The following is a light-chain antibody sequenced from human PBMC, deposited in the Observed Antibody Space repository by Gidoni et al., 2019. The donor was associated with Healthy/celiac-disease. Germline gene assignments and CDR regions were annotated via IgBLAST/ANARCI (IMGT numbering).Light chain of an antibody. V-gene: IGKV3-20*01. CDR1: QSVSSSY. CDR2: GAS. J-gene: IGKJ2*01. Sequence: IVLTPSPGTLSLSPGERAPLSCRASQSVSSSYLAWYQQKPGQAPRLLIYGASSRATGIPDRFSGSGSGTDFTLTISRLEPEDFAVYYCQQYGSSPYTFXXXTKLEIK. CDR3: QQYGSSPYT.